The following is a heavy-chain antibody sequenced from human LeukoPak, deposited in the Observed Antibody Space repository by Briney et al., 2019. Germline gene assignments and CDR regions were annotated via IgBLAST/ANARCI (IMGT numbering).Heavy chain of an antibody. CDR1: GYSISSGYY. J-gene: IGHJ4*02. Sequence: PSETLSLTCAVSGYSISSGYYWGWIRQPPGKGLQWIGSIYHSGSTYYNPSLKSRVTISVDTSKNQLSLKLSSVTAADTAVYYCTRGGAYKLFDYWGQGTLVTVSS. CDR3: TRGGAYKLFDY. CDR2: IYHSGST. V-gene: IGHV4-38-2*01. D-gene: IGHD2-2*01.